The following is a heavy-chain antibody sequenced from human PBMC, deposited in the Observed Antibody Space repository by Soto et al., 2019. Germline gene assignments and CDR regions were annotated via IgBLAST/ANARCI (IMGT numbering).Heavy chain of an antibody. CDR3: ARVRGVGADYYYYYYGMDV. CDR2: ISSNSSYI. D-gene: IGHD1-26*01. CDR1: GFTFSSYS. V-gene: IGHV3-21*01. Sequence: GGSLRLSCAASGFTFSSYSMNWVRQAPGKGLEWVSSISSNSSYIYYADSVKGRFTISRDNAKNSLYLQMNSLRAEDTAVYYCARVRGVGADYYYYYYGMDVWGQGTTVTVSS. J-gene: IGHJ6*02.